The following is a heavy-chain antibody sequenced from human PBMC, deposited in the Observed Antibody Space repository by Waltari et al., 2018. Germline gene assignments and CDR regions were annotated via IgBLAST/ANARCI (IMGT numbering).Heavy chain of an antibody. CDR1: GISFSSFC. CDR3: ARERRGQSGWYYFDF. CDR2: IKQDGSEE. V-gene: IGHV3-7*01. Sequence: EVQLVESGGGLVQPGGSLRLSCAASGISFSSFCMTWVRQAPGEGGEGVANIKQDGSEEYYVDSWKGRFTISKDNAKNSLYLKMNSLRAEDTAVYFCARERRGQSGWYYFDFWGQGSLVTVSS. J-gene: IGHJ4*02. D-gene: IGHD6-19*01.